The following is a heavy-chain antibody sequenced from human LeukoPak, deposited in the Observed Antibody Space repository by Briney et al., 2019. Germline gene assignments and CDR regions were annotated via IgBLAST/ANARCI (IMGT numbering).Heavy chain of an antibody. D-gene: IGHD3-22*01. CDR3: AKGSSGYFADL. Sequence: GGSLRLSCAASGFDVSGNYMNWVRQAPGKGLEWVSVIYSDESDGSTYYADSVKGRFTTSRDNSDNTVYLEMNSLRAEDTALYYCAKGSSGYFADLWGQGTLVTVSS. J-gene: IGHJ5*02. CDR2: IYSDESDGST. CDR1: GFDVSGNY. V-gene: IGHV3-53*05.